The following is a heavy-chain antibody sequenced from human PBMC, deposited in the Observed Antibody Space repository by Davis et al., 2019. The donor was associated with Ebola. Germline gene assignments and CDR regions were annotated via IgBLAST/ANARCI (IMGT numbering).Heavy chain of an antibody. Sequence: PGGSLRLSCADSVITFSSYAMTWVRQAPGKGLEWVAFIRYDGSNKWYAGSVKGRFTISRDNSKNTLYLQMNSLRAEDTAVYYCAKIVRNYHDSSGYPYGLDVWGQGTTVTVSS. D-gene: IGHD3-22*01. J-gene: IGHJ6*02. CDR2: IRYDGSNK. CDR1: VITFSSYA. CDR3: AKIVRNYHDSSGYPYGLDV. V-gene: IGHV3-30*02.